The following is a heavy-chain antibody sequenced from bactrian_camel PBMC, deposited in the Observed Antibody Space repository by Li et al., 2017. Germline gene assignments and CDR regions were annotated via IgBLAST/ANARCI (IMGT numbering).Heavy chain of an antibody. CDR2: TIDSDGPT. CDR1: GYHYYGVC. CDR3: AAARTVYAGDVLGRNQYEY. Sequence: HVQLVESGGGSVQAGGSLRLSCAVSGYHYYGVCIGWFRQAPGKEREGVATIDSDGPTNYADSVKGRFTISRDNAKNVLYLQMHSLKPEDTAMYYCAAARTVYAGDVLGRNQYEYWGQGTQVTVS. J-gene: IGHJ4*01. V-gene: IGHV3S63*01. D-gene: IGHD3*01.